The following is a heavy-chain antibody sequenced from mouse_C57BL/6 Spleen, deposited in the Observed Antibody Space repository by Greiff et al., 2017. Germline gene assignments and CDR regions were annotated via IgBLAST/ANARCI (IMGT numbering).Heavy chain of an antibody. D-gene: IGHD1-1*01. J-gene: IGHJ1*03. CDR1: GYSITSGYY. CDR3: ARGNYYGSSPYWYFDV. V-gene: IGHV3-6*01. CDR2: ISYDGSN. Sequence: EVQLVESGPGLVKPSQSLSLTCSVTGYSITSGYYWNWIRQFPGNKLEWMGYISYDGSNNYNPSLKNRISITRDTSKNQFFLKLNSVTTEDTATYYCARGNYYGSSPYWYFDVGGTGTTVTVSS.